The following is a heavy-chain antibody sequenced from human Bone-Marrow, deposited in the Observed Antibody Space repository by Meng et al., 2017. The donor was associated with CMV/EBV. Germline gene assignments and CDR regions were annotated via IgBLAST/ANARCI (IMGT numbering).Heavy chain of an antibody. CDR2: TYYRSKWYN. Sequence: SCAISGDNVSSNSAAWNWIRQSPSRGLEWLGRTYYRSKWYNDYAVSVKSRITINPDTSKNQFSLQLNSVTPEDTAVYYCAREPDYDFWSGYGFDYWGQGTLVTVSS. V-gene: IGHV6-1*01. CDR1: GDNVSSNSAA. D-gene: IGHD3-3*01. J-gene: IGHJ4*02. CDR3: AREPDYDFWSGYGFDY.